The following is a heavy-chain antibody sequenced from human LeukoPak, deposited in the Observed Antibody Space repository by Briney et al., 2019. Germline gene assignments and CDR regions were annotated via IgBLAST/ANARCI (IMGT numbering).Heavy chain of an antibody. Sequence: EASVKVSCKVSGYTLTELSMHWVRQAPGKGLEWMGGFDPEDGETIYAQKFQGRVTMTEDTSTDTAYMELSSLRSEDTAVYYCATDCSSTSCQSPYYFDYWGQGTLVTVSS. CDR1: GYTLTELS. D-gene: IGHD2-2*01. CDR3: ATDCSSTSCQSPYYFDY. J-gene: IGHJ4*02. V-gene: IGHV1-24*01. CDR2: FDPEDGET.